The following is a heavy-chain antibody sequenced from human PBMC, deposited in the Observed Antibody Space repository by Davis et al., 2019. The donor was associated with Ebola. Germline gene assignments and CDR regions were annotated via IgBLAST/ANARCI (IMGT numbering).Heavy chain of an antibody. D-gene: IGHD2-15*01. V-gene: IGHV1-18*04. J-gene: IGHJ4*02. Sequence: VKVSCKASRYTFTSYYMHWVRQAPGQGLEWMGWISAYNGNTNYAQKLQGRVTMTTDTSTSTAYMELRSLRSDDTAVYYCARGYCSGGSCYSGDYWGQGTLVTVSS. CDR3: ARGYCSGGSCYSGDY. CDR2: ISAYNGNT. CDR1: RYTFTSYY.